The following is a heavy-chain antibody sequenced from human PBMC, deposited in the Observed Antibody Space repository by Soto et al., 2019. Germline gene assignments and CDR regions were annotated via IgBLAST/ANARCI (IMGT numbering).Heavy chain of an antibody. J-gene: IGHJ4*02. CDR2: ISAHNGNT. V-gene: IGHV1-18*01. CDR1: GYAFTTYG. D-gene: IGHD1-1*01. CDR3: ARGRYGDY. Sequence: QVHLVQSGAEVKKPGASVKVSCKRSGYAFTTYGITRVRQAPGQGLEWMGWISAHNGNTNYAQKLQGRVTVTRDTSTSTAYMVLRSLRSDDTAVYYCARGRYGDYWGQGALVTVSS.